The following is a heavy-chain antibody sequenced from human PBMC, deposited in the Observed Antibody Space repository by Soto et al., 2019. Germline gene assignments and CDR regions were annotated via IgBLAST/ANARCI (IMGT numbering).Heavy chain of an antibody. D-gene: IGHD2-2*01. CDR3: AREVRGYCSSTSCSYYYYGMDV. J-gene: IGHJ6*02. CDR2: IYSGGST. Sequence: PVGSLRLSCAASGFTVSSNYMSWVRQAPGKGLEWVSVIYSGGSTYYADSVKGRFTISRDNSKNTLYLQMNSLRAEDTAVYYCAREVRGYCSSTSCSYYYYGMDVWGQGTTVTVSS. CDR1: GFTVSSNY. V-gene: IGHV3-53*01.